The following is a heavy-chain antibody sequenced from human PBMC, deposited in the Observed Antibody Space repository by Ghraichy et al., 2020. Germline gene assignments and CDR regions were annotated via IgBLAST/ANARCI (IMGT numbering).Heavy chain of an antibody. CDR1: GGSFSGYY. J-gene: IGHJ6*02. CDR3: ARAPYENLGMDV. Sequence: SETLSLTCAVYGGSFSGYYWSWIRQPPGKGLEWIGEINHSGSTNYNPSLKSRVTISVDTSKNQFSLKLSSVTAADTAVYYCARAPYENLGMDVWGQGTTVTVSS. CDR2: INHSGST. V-gene: IGHV4-34*01. D-gene: IGHD3-22*01.